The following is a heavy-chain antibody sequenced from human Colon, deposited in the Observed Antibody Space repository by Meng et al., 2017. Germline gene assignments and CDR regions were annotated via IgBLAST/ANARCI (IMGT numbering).Heavy chain of an antibody. V-gene: IGHV1-2*06. CDR2: IIPKSSEA. CDR1: GYTFIDAY. Sequence: QVQLVHSGAEVKKPGASVKLSCKASGYTFIDAYVHWVRQAPGQGLEWMGRIIPKSSEANSAQKFLGRVTLTWDTSISTAYMELSSLRSDDTAIYYCARDGGNYDFDYWGQGTPVTVSS. J-gene: IGHJ4*02. CDR3: ARDGGNYDFDY. D-gene: IGHD1-26*01.